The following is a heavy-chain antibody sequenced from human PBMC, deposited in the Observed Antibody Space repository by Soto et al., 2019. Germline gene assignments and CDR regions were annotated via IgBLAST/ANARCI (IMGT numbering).Heavy chain of an antibody. V-gene: IGHV4-61*08. D-gene: IGHD2-2*02. J-gene: IGHJ3*02. CDR1: GASVSRGGDY. CDR2: IYYSGST. Sequence: QVQLQESGPGLVKPSETLSLTCTVSGASVSRGGDYWSWIRQPPGRGLEWIGYIYYSGSTHYNPSLNTPVTLSVDTSQNQFSLKLTSVTAADPAIYYCAIYTDNQGFDIWGQGTMVTVSS. CDR3: AIYTDNQGFDI.